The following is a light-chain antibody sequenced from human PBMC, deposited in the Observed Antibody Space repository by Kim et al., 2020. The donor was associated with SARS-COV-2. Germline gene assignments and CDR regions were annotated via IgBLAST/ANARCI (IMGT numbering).Light chain of an antibody. Sequence: GQRVTISCSGSSSNIGSNSVHWYQQLPGTAPKLLIYSSYKRPSGVPDQFSGSKSGTSASLAISGLQSDYEADYYCAVWDDTLNGVVFGGGTLLTVL. V-gene: IGLV1-44*01. J-gene: IGLJ3*02. CDR2: SSY. CDR3: AVWDDTLNGVV. CDR1: SSNIGSNS.